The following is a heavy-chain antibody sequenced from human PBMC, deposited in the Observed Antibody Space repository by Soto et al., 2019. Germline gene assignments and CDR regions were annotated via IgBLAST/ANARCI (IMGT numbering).Heavy chain of an antibody. J-gene: IGHJ4*02. CDR2: VAHDGTSK. CDR3: ARDRRITGIVAEIGL. CDR1: GFTFSNHA. V-gene: IGHV3-30-3*01. Sequence: QVQLVESGGGVVQPGRSLRLSCAASGFTFSNHAMHWVRRAPGKGLEWVALVAHDGTSKYYAGSVKGRFTISSDKSTNTLFLQMDSLDTEDTAVYYCARDRRITGIVAEIGLWGRGTLVTVSS. D-gene: IGHD1-20*01.